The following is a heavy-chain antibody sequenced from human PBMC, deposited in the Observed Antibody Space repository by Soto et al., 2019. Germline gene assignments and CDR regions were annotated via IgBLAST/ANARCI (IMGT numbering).Heavy chain of an antibody. CDR1: GFTFGDYA. Sequence: HPGGSLRLSCTASGFTFGDYAMSWFRQAPGKGLEWVGFIRSKAYGGTTEYAASVKGRFTISRDDSKSIAYLQMNSLKTEDTAVYYCTREQQYDFWSGSWFDPWGQGTLVTVSS. D-gene: IGHD3-3*01. J-gene: IGHJ5*02. CDR3: TREQQYDFWSGSWFDP. V-gene: IGHV3-49*03. CDR2: IRSKAYGGTT.